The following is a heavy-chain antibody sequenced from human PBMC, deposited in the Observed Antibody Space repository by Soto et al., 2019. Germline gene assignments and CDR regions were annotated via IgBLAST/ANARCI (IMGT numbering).Heavy chain of an antibody. CDR3: ARDLVVTAKCLDP. CDR2: IIPIYETV. Sequence: QVSLVQSGAEVKKAGSSVKVSCKASEGTFSSYGISWVRQAPGQGLEWMGGIIPIYETVTYAQRFQGRLTISADESTSTAYMELCSLRPDDPAVYYCARDLVVTAKCLDPWGQGTLVNVSS. J-gene: IGHJ5*02. V-gene: IGHV1-69*01. D-gene: IGHD2-21*02. CDR1: EGTFSSYG.